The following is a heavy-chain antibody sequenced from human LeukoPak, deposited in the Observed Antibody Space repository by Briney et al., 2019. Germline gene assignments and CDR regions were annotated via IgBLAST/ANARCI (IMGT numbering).Heavy chain of an antibody. CDR3: ARAKRTVTIPYYYYGMDV. J-gene: IGHJ6*02. CDR2: INSDGSST. CDR1: GFTFSSYW. Sequence: GGSLRLSCAASGFTFSSYWMHWVRQAPGKGLVWVSRINSDGSSTSYADSVKGRFTISRDNAKNTLYLQMNSLRAEDTAVYYCARAKRTVTIPYYYYGMDVRGQGTTVTVSS. D-gene: IGHD4-17*01. V-gene: IGHV3-74*01.